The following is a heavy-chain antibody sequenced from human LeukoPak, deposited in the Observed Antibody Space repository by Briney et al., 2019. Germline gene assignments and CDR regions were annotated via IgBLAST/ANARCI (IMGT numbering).Heavy chain of an antibody. D-gene: IGHD3-22*01. CDR1: GGSISSSSYY. Sequence: SETLSLTCTASGGSISSSSYYWGWIRQPPGKGLEWIGSIYYRGSTYYNPSLKSRVTISVDTSKNQFSLKLSSVTAADTAVYYCAREFDSSGYYLYAIDYWGQGTLVTVSS. V-gene: IGHV4-39*07. J-gene: IGHJ4*02. CDR3: AREFDSSGYYLYAIDY. CDR2: IYYRGST.